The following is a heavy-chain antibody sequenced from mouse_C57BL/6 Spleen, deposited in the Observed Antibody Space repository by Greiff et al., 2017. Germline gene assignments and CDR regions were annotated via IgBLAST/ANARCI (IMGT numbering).Heavy chain of an antibody. CDR2: ISSGSSTI. D-gene: IGHD2-1*01. CDR3: ARIYPAWFAD. V-gene: IGHV5-17*01. CDR1: GFTFSDYG. J-gene: IGHJ3*01. Sequence: EVKLVESGGGLVKPGGSLKLSCAASGFTFSDYGMHWVRQAPEKGLEWVAYISSGSSTIYYADTVKGRFTISRDNAKNTLFLQMTSLRSEDTAMYYCARIYPAWFADWGKGTLVTVSA.